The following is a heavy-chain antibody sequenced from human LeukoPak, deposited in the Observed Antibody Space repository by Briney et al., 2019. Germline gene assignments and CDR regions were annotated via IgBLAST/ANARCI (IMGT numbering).Heavy chain of an antibody. V-gene: IGHV1-18*01. J-gene: IGHJ4*02. CDR1: GYTFTSYG. CDR2: ISAYNGNT. D-gene: IGHD2-15*01. CDR3: ARARYCSGGSCYSAIDY. Sequence: ASVTVSCKASGYTFTSYGISWVRQAPGQGLEWMGWISAYNGNTSYAQKLQGRVTMTTDTSTSTAYMELRSLRSDDTAVYYCARARYCSGGSCYSAIDYWGQGTLVTVSS.